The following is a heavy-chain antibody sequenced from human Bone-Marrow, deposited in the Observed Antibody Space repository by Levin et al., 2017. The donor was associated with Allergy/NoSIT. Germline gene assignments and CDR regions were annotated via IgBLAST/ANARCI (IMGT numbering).Heavy chain of an antibody. J-gene: IGHJ4*02. CDR2: LYYGGTT. CDR1: GDSISSSSYF. V-gene: IGHV4-39*01. CDR3: ASPYCSGGSCYPY. D-gene: IGHD2-15*01. Sequence: SQTLSLTCNVYGDSISSSSYFWGWIRQPPGKGLGWIGTLYYGGTTSYDPSLKSRVTISIDTSKNQFSLKLSSVTAADTAVYYCASPYCSGGSCYPYWGQGTLVTVSS.